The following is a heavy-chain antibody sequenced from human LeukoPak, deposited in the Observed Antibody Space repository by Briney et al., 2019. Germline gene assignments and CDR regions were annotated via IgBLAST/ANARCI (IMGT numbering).Heavy chain of an antibody. V-gene: IGHV3-30-3*01. CDR1: GFTVRNTY. CDR3: ARGATDYDILTGYLSTYAFDI. CDR2: ISYDGSNK. J-gene: IGHJ3*02. D-gene: IGHD3-9*01. Sequence: GGSLRLSCAASGFTVRNTYMNWVRQAPGKGLEWVAVISYDGSNKYYADSVKGRFTISRDNSKNTLYLQMNSLRAEDTAVYYCARGATDYDILTGYLSTYAFDIWGQGTMVTVSS.